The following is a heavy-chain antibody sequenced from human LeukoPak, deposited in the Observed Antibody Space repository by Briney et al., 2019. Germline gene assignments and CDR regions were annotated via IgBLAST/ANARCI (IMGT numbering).Heavy chain of an antibody. J-gene: IGHJ4*02. V-gene: IGHV4-59*08. Sequence: SETLSLTCTVSGGSISSYYWSWIRQPPGKGLEWIGYVYYTGSTNYNPSLKSRVSISVDTSRNQFSLQLSSVTAADTAVYYCARHDHPQQLVYYFDYWGQGTLVTVSS. CDR3: ARHDHPQQLVYYFDY. CDR1: GGSISSYY. CDR2: VYYTGST. D-gene: IGHD6-13*01.